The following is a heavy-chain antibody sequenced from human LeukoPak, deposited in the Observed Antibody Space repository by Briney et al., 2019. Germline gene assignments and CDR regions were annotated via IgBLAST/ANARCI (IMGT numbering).Heavy chain of an antibody. Sequence: SETLSLTCTVSGGSISSYYWSWIRQPPGKGLEWIGYTYYSGSTNYNPSLKSRVTISVDTSKNQFSLKLSSVTAADTAVYYCARLLPADAFDIWGQGTMVTVSS. CDR1: GGSISSYY. J-gene: IGHJ3*02. V-gene: IGHV4-59*01. CDR3: ARLLPADAFDI. D-gene: IGHD2-21*01. CDR2: TYYSGST.